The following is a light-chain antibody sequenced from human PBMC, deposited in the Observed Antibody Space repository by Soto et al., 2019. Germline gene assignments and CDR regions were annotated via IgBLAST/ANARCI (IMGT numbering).Light chain of an antibody. CDR1: QSVSSN. Sequence: EIVMTQSPATLSVSPGERATLSCRASQSVSSNLAWYQQKPGQAPRLLLYGASTRATGIPARFSGSGSGTEFTLTISSLQSEDFAVYYCQHYNNWPALTFGGGTKVEIK. J-gene: IGKJ4*01. CDR3: QHYNNWPALT. CDR2: GAS. V-gene: IGKV3-15*01.